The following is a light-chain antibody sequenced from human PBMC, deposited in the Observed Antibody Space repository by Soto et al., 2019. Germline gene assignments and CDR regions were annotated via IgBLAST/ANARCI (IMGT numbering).Light chain of an antibody. CDR1: SSDLGGYNY. CDR2: EVN. V-gene: IGLV2-14*01. Sequence: QSVLTQPASVSGSPGQSITISCTGSSSDLGGYNYVSWYQQHPGRAPKLIIYEVNYLPSGVSIRVSGSRSGNTASLTISDRQAEDEADYYCSSYRSGNTLVVFGGGTKLTVL. J-gene: IGLJ2*01. CDR3: SSYRSGNTLVV.